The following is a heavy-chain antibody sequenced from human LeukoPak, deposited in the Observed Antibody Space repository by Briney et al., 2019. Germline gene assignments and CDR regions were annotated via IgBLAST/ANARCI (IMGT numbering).Heavy chain of an antibody. J-gene: IGHJ4*02. CDR1: GGTFSSYA. D-gene: IGHD1-1*01. Sequence: SVKVSCKASGGTFSSYAISLVRLAPGQGLEWMGGIIPIFGTANYAQKFQGRVTITADESTSTAYMELSSLRSEDTAVYYCARENWNDLRIDYWGQGTLVTVSS. CDR2: IIPIFGTA. V-gene: IGHV1-69*01. CDR3: ARENWNDLRIDY.